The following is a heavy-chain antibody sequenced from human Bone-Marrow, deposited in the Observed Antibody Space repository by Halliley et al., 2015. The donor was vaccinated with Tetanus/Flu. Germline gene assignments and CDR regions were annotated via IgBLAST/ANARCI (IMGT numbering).Heavy chain of an antibody. V-gene: IGHV5-51*03. J-gene: IGHJ4*02. CDR1: GYSFTNYW. Sequence: MQLVQSGAEVKKPGESLKISCKGSGYSFTNYWIGWVRQMPGKGLEWMGIVYPGDSDTRYSPSFQGQVTMSVDESISTAFLQWSNLKAADTAMYYCARPELGRYSSGWRYWGQGTLVTVSS. CDR2: VYPGDSDT. D-gene: IGHD6-19*01. CDR3: ARPELGRYSSGWRY.